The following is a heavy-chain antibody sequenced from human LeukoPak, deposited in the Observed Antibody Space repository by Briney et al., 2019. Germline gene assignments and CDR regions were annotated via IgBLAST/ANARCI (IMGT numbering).Heavy chain of an antibody. CDR3: ASSPRLYDSSGYLDY. D-gene: IGHD3-22*01. CDR1: GFTFSSYA. CDR2: ISYDGSNK. J-gene: IGHJ4*02. Sequence: PGGSLRLSCAASGFTFSSYAMHWVRQAPGKGLEWVAVISYDGSNKYYADSVKGRFTISRDNSKNTLYLQMNSLRAEDTAVYYCASSPRLYDSSGYLDYWGQGTLVTVSS. V-gene: IGHV3-30-3*01.